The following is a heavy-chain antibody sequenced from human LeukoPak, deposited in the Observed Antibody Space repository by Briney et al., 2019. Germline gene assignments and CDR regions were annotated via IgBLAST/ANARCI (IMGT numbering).Heavy chain of an antibody. CDR1: EFTFSSYA. D-gene: IGHD6-13*01. J-gene: IGHJ3*02. CDR3: AKLQTTSGWYYAFDI. CDR2: ISFDGSKT. V-gene: IGHV3-30*04. Sequence: GGSLRLSCVASEFTFSSYAMQWVRQAPGKGLEWVAVISFDGSKTFYSDSVKGRFTISRDNSKNTLCLQMNSLRAEDTAVYYCAKLQTTSGWYYAFDIWGQGTMVTVSS.